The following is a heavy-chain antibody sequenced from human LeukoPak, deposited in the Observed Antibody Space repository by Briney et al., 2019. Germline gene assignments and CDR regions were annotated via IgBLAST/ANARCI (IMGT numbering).Heavy chain of an antibody. D-gene: IGHD3-16*02. CDR2: RSYDGSNK. Sequence: GGSLRRSCAAAGFTFSSYGMHWVRQAPGKGLEGVAVRSYDGSNKYYADSVKGRFTISRDNCKNTLYLQMNSLRAEDTAVYYCAKGAIDLDYWGQGTLVTVSS. J-gene: IGHJ4*02. CDR3: AKGAIDLDY. CDR1: GFTFSSYG. V-gene: IGHV3-30*18.